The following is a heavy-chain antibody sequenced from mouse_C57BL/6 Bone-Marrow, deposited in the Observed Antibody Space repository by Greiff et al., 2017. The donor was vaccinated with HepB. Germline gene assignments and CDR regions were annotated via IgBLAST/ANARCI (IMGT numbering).Heavy chain of an antibody. J-gene: IGHJ4*01. CDR2: IFPVSGST. V-gene: IGHV1-75*01. D-gene: IGHD2-13*01. Sequence: QVQLQQSGPELVKPGASVKISCKASGYTFTDYYINWVKQRPGQGLEWIGWIFPVSGSTYYNEKFKGKVTLTVDKSSSTAYMLLSSLTSEDSAVYFCAREGYLTPFMDYWGQGTSVTVSS. CDR3: AREGYLTPFMDY. CDR1: GYTFTDYY.